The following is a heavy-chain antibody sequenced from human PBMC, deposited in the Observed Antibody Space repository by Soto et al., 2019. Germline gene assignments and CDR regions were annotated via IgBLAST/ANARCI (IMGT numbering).Heavy chain of an antibody. D-gene: IGHD2-15*01. CDR1: GFTFSSYG. CDR2: ISYDGSNK. V-gene: IGHV3-30*03. J-gene: IGHJ6*03. CDR3: AMSDSSKHYYYYMDV. Sequence: QVQLVESGGGVVQPGRSLRLSCAASGFTFSSYGMHWVRQAPGKGLEWVAVISYDGSNKYYADSVKGRFTISRDNSKNTLYLQINSLRAEDTAVYYCAMSDSSKHYYYYMDVWGKGTTVTVSS.